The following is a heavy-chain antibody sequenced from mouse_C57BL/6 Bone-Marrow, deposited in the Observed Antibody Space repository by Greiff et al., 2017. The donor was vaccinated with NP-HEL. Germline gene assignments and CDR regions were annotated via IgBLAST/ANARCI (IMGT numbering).Heavy chain of an antibody. CDR2: IDPSDSYA. D-gene: IGHD2-1*01. V-gene: IGHV1-69*01. J-gene: IGHJ1*03. Sequence: QVQLQQPGAELVMPGASVKLSCKASGYTFTSYWMHWVKQRPGQGLEWIGEIDPSDSYANYNQKFKGKSTLTVDKSSSTAYMQLSSLTSEDSAVYYCARWELLWSYWYFDVWGTGTTVTVSS. CDR1: GYTFTSYW. CDR3: ARWELLWSYWYFDV.